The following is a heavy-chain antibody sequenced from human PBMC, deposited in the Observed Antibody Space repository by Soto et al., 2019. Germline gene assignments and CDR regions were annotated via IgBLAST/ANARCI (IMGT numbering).Heavy chain of an antibody. D-gene: IGHD1-1*01. Sequence: EVQLLESGGGLVQPGGSLRLSCAASGFTFSTYAMNWVRQAPGNGLEWVSAISGSGGSIHYADSMKGRFTISRDNSKNTLDLQMNSLRDEDTAVYHCVKGYWKGDVWGQGTTVTVSS. CDR3: VKGYWKGDV. V-gene: IGHV3-23*01. J-gene: IGHJ6*02. CDR2: ISGSGGSI. CDR1: GFTFSTYA.